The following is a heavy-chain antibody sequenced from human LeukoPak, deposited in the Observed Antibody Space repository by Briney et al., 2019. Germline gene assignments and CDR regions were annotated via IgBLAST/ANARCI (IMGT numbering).Heavy chain of an antibody. CDR2: ISPSGNT. CDR1: GYSISSASY. Sequence: SETLSLTCAVSGYSISSASYWGWIRQPPGKGLEWIGSISPSGNTYYNPSLKSRISISLDTSKNQFSLKLTSMTAADTAFYYCARRAYSDLYFDYWGQGTLVTVSS. J-gene: IGHJ4*02. V-gene: IGHV4-38-2*01. D-gene: IGHD4-11*01. CDR3: ARRAYSDLYFDY.